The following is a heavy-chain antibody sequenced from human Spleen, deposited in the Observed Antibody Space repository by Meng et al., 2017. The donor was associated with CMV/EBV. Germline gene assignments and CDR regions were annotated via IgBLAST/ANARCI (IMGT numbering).Heavy chain of an antibody. V-gene: IGHV4-34*01. CDR3: ARWYDYVWGSYRSSATSGFGY. CDR1: GGSFSGYY. Sequence: QVQLPRGGAGLLKPPATLSPSCAVYGGSFSGYYWSWIRQPPGKGLEWIGEINHSGSTNYNPSLKSRVTISVDTSKNQFSLKLSSVTAADTAVYYCARWYDYVWGSYRSSATSGFGYWGQGTLVTVSS. CDR2: INHSGST. J-gene: IGHJ4*02. D-gene: IGHD3-16*02.